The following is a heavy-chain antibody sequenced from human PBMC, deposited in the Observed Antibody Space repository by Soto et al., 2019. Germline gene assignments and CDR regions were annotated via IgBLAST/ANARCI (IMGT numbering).Heavy chain of an antibody. CDR2: ISGSGGST. J-gene: IGHJ4*02. D-gene: IGHD3-3*01. CDR3: AKDYYDFWSGYHRPYYFDY. V-gene: IGHV3-23*01. CDR1: GFTFSSYA. Sequence: GGSLRLSCAASGFTFSSYAMSWVRQAPGKGLEWVSAISGSGGSTYYADSVKGRFTISRDNSKNTLYLQMNSLRAEDTAVYYCAKDYYDFWSGYHRPYYFDYWGQGTLVTVSS.